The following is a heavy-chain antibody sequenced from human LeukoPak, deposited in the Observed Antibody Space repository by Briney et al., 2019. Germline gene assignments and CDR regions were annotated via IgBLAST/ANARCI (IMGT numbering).Heavy chain of an antibody. Sequence: SETLSLTCTVSGGSISSSSHYWGWIRQPPGKGLEWIGSMYYRGNTYHNPSLKSRVTISVDTSKNQFSLKLSSVTAADTAVYYCATTTIRLGYWGQGTLVTVSS. CDR1: GGSISSSSHY. J-gene: IGHJ4*02. CDR2: MYYRGNT. CDR3: ATTTIRLGY. D-gene: IGHD1-26*01. V-gene: IGHV4-39*07.